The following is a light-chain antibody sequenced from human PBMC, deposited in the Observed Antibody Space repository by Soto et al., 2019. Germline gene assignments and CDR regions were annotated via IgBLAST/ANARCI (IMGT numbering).Light chain of an antibody. CDR1: QSISTY. CDR2: AAS. CDR3: QHPKWA. V-gene: IGKV1-39*01. J-gene: IGKJ1*01. Sequence: DMQVTQSPSSLSASVGDRVTITCRASQSISTYLNWYQQKPGKAPKLLIYAASSLQSGVPSRFSGSGSGTDFTLTITNLQPEDSGTYYCQHPKWAFGQGTTVEI.